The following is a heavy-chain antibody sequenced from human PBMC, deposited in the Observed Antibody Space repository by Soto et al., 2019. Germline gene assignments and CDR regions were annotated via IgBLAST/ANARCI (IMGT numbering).Heavy chain of an antibody. CDR1: GGSISSGGYS. J-gene: IGHJ4*02. CDR2: IYHSGST. Sequence: QLQLQESGSGLVKPSQTLSLTCAVSGGSISSGGYSWSWIRQPPGKGLEWIGYIYHSGSTYYNPSLKRRVTISVDRSKNQCSLKXSSXXXXXXXXXXXXXXXXXXXXXXGQGTLVTVSS. V-gene: IGHV4-30-2*01. CDR3: XXXXXXXXXX.